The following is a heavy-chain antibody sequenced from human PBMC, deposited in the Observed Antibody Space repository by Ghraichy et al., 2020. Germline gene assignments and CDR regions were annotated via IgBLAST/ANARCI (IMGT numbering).Heavy chain of an antibody. CDR2: IIPIFGTA. V-gene: IGHV1-69*05. J-gene: IGHJ5*02. CDR3: ATRGYCTNGVCSRLYNWFDP. CDR1: GGTFSSYA. Sequence: SVKVSCKASGGTFSSYAISWVRQAPGQGLEWMGGIIPIFGTANYAQKFQGRVTITTDESTSTAYMELSSLRSEDTAVYYCATRGYCTNGVCSRLYNWFDPWGQGTLVTVSS. D-gene: IGHD2-8*01.